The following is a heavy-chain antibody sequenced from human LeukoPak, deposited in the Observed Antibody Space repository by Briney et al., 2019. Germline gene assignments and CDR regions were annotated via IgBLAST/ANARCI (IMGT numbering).Heavy chain of an antibody. CDR2: ISYDGSNK. CDR1: GFTFSSYG. Sequence: GGSLRLSCAASGFTFSSYGMHWVRQAPGKGLEWVAVISYDGSNKYYADSVKGRFTISRDNSKNTLYLQMNSLRAEDTAVYYCAKDLNRYQLLPGAFDIWGQGTMVTVSS. V-gene: IGHV3-30*18. CDR3: AKDLNRYQLLPGAFDI. J-gene: IGHJ3*02. D-gene: IGHD2-2*01.